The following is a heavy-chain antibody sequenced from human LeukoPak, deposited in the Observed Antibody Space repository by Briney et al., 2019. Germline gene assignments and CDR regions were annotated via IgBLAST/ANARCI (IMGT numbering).Heavy chain of an antibody. V-gene: IGHV1-69*04. D-gene: IGHD6-19*01. J-gene: IGHJ4*02. CDR2: INPSLGRA. CDR1: GGTFTSYA. Sequence: ASVKVSCKASGGTFTSYAMIWVRQAPGQGLEWMGRINPSLGRANYAQKFQGRVTITTDKSTSTAYMELSSLRSEDTAVYYCARDEGSGWYTSPWGVGVFGDYWGQGTLVTVSS. CDR3: ARDEGSGWYTSPWGVGVFGDY.